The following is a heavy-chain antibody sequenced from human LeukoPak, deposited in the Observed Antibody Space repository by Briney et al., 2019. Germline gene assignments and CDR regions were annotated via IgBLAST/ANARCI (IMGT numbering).Heavy chain of an antibody. V-gene: IGHV3-23*01. D-gene: IGHD2-2*01. CDR1: GFTFSSYA. Sequence: GGSLRLSCAASGFTFSSYAMSWVRQAPGKGLEWVSAISGSGGSTYYADSVKGRFTISRDNSKNTLYLQMNSLRAEDTAVYYCAKVCWDIVVVPAAIAYFDYWGQGTLVTVSS. J-gene: IGHJ4*02. CDR2: ISGSGGST. CDR3: AKVCWDIVVVPAAIAYFDY.